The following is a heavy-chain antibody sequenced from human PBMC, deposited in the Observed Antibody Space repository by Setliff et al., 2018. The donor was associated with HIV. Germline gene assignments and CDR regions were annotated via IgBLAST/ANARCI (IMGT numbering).Heavy chain of an antibody. Sequence: PSETLSLTCSIFYGSINNHYWTWIRQHPGKGLEWIGYIYYSGSTYYNPSLKSRVTISVDTSKNQFSLKLSSVTAADTAVYYCARGSYYYYYMDVWGKGTTVTVSS. J-gene: IGHJ6*03. CDR3: ARGSYYYYYMDV. V-gene: IGHV4-59*06. CDR1: YGSINNHY. CDR2: IYYSGST.